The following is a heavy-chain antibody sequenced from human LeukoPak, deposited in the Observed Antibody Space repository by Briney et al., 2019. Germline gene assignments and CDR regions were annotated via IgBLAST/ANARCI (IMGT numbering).Heavy chain of an antibody. CDR1: GGSISSSSYY. CDR3: ARRFREPYYYDSSGPYYSDY. D-gene: IGHD3-22*01. CDR2: IYYSGST. V-gene: IGHV4-39*01. Sequence: SETLSLTCTVSGGSISSSSYYWGWIRQPPGKGLEWIGSIYYSGSTYYNPSLKSRVTISVDTSKNQFSLKLSSVTAADTAVYYCARRFREPYYYDSSGPYYSDYWGQGTLVTVSS. J-gene: IGHJ4*02.